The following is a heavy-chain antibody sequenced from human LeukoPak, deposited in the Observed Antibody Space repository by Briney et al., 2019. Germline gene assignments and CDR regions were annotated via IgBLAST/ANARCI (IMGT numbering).Heavy chain of an antibody. CDR1: GYTFTSYG. CDR3: ARVLNGITGTEGRDY. J-gene: IGHJ4*02. D-gene: IGHD1-7*01. V-gene: IGHV1-18*01. CDR2: ISAYNGNT. Sequence: ASVKVSCKASGYTFTSYGISWVRQAPGQGLEWMGWISAYNGNTNYAQKLQGRVTMTTDTSTSTAYMELRSLRSDDSAVYYCARVLNGITGTEGRDYWGQGTLVTVSS.